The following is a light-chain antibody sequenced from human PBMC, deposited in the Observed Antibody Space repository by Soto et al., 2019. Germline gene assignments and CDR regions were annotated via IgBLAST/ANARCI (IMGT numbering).Light chain of an antibody. J-gene: IGLJ1*01. CDR1: SSDVGGYNY. V-gene: IGLV2-8*01. CDR3: SSYAGSNNSYF. Sequence: QSALTQPPSASGSPGQSVTISCTGTSSDVGGYNYVSWYQQHPGKAPKLMIYEVSKRPSGVPDRFSGSKSGNTASLTVSGLQAEDEADYYCSSYAGSNNSYFFGTGTKLTVL. CDR2: EVS.